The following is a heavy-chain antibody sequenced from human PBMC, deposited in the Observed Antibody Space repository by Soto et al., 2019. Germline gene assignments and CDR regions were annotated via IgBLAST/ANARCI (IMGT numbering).Heavy chain of an antibody. J-gene: IGHJ4*02. CDR2: MYYSGGI. D-gene: IGHD3-22*01. CDR3: ARQAYDTSDYFDY. V-gene: IGHV4-39*01. CDR1: GDSINSRGYY. Sequence: QLQLQESGPGLVKPSETLSLTCTVSGDSINSRGYYWAWIRQPPGKGLEWIGSMYYSGGIDYNPSLTSRVTPSVDTSRIHFSLKLISVTAADTAVYYGARQAYDTSDYFDYWGQGTLVTVSS.